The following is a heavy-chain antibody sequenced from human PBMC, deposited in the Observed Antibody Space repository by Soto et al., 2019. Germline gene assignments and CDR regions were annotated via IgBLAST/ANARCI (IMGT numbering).Heavy chain of an antibody. CDR1: GGSISSGGDS. D-gene: IGHD6-13*01. CDR2: IYHSGST. Sequence: PSETLSLTCAVSGGSISSGGDSWSWIRQPPGKGLEWIGYIYHSGSTYYNPSLKSRVTISVDRSKNQFSLKLSSVTAADTAVYYCARRGSSSWKFDYWGQGTLVTVSS. V-gene: IGHV4-30-2*01. J-gene: IGHJ4*02. CDR3: ARRGSSSWKFDY.